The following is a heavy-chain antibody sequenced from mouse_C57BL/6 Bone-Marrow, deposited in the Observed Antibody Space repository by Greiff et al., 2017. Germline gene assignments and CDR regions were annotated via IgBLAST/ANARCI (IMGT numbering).Heavy chain of an antibody. Sequence: VQLQQSGPELVKPGASVKISCKASGYTFTDYYMNWVQQSHGKSLEWIGDINPNNGGTSYNQKFKGKATLTVDKSSSTAYMELRSLTSEDSAVYYCARPPNCDYWGQGTTLTVSS. CDR3: ARPPNCDY. J-gene: IGHJ2*01. CDR2: INPNNGGT. CDR1: GYTFTDYY. V-gene: IGHV1-26*01.